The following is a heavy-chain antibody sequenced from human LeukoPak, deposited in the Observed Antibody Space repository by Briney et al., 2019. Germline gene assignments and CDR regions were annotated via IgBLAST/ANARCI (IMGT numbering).Heavy chain of an antibody. CDR1: GFTFSSYA. V-gene: IGHV3-30-3*01. CDR3: ARVDWLLPENYFDY. CDR2: ISYDGSNK. Sequence: GRSLRLSCAASGFTFSSYAMHWVRQAPGKGLEWVAVISYDGSNKYYADSVKGRFTISRDNSKNTLYLQMNSLRAEDTAVYYCARVDWLLPENYFDYWGREPWSPSPQ. D-gene: IGHD3-9*01. J-gene: IGHJ4*02.